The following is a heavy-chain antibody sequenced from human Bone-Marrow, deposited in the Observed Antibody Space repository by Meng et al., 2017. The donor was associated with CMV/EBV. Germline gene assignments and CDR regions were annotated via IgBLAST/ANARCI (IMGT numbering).Heavy chain of an antibody. CDR2: IIPILGIA. CDR1: GDTFSRYS. J-gene: IGHJ4*02. V-gene: IGHV1-69*04. CDR3: ARDLLYCSSTSCRPFDY. D-gene: IGHD2-2*01. Sequence: SVKVSCKASGDTFSRYSITWVRQAPGQGLEWMGRIIPILGIADYAQKFQGRVKITADKGTSTAYMELSSLRSEDTAVYYCARDLLYCSSTSCRPFDYWGQGTLVTVSS.